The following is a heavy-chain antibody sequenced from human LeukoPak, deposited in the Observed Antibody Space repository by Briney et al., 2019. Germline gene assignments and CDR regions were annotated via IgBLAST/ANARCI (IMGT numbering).Heavy chain of an antibody. D-gene: IGHD4-11*01. CDR1: GFTFSSYG. Sequence: GGSLRLSCAASGFTFSSYGMHWVRQAPGKGLEWVTFIRYDGSNRYYADSVKGRFTISRDNSKNTLYLQMNSLRAEDTAVYYCAAELQYRYWGQGTLVTVSS. CDR2: IRYDGSNR. CDR3: AAELQYRY. V-gene: IGHV3-30*02. J-gene: IGHJ4*02.